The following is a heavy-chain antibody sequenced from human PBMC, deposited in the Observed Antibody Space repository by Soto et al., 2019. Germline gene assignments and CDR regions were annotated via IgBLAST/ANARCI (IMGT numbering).Heavy chain of an antibody. D-gene: IGHD3-10*01. Sequence: ASVKVSCKASGYTFTSYGISWVRQAPGQGLGWMGWISPNIGNTNYAQKLQGRVTITADESTSTAYMELSSLRSEDTAVYYCARDFGRAPSRRGFAGSYPRYGMDVWGQGTTVTVSS. CDR2: ISPNIGNT. J-gene: IGHJ6*02. V-gene: IGHV1-18*01. CDR1: GYTFTSYG. CDR3: ARDFGRAPSRRGFAGSYPRYGMDV.